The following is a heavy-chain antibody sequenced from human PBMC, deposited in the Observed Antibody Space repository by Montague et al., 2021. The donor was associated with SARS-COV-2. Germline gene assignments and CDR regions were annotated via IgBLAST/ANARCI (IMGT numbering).Heavy chain of an antibody. CDR3: ARHLRVTTVTSHMYHYAMDV. Sequence: SETLSLTCSVSGDSISNYSWSWIRQSLGKGLEWIGYIYHSGSTNYNPSLTSRVTISVDTSKNQVSLKLTSVAAADTAVYYCARHLRVTTVTSHMYHYAMDVWGQGTTVTVSS. CDR1: GDSISNYS. V-gene: IGHV4-59*08. J-gene: IGHJ6*02. D-gene: IGHD4-11*01. CDR2: IYHSGST.